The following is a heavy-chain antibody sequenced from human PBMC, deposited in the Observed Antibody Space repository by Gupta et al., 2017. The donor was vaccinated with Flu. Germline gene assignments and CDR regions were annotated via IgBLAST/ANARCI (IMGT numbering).Heavy chain of an antibody. CDR3: AREGYSSSSGPRPNWFDP. V-gene: IGHV1-8*01. CDR2: MNPNSGNT. J-gene: IGHJ5*02. D-gene: IGHD6-6*01. Sequence: INWVRQATGQGLEWMGWMNPNSGNTGYAQKFQGRVTMTRNTSINTAYMELSSLRSEDTAVYYCAREGYSSSSGPRPNWFDPWGQGTLVTVSS.